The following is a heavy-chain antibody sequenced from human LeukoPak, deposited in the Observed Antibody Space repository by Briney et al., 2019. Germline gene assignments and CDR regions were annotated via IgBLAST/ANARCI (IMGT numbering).Heavy chain of an antibody. V-gene: IGHV4-59*01. D-gene: IGHD3-10*01. CDR3: ARHRGQADLDF. CDR1: GGSINSYY. J-gene: IGHJ4*02. Sequence: PPETLSLTCTVSGGSINSYYWSWIRQPPGKGLGWIGYIYYSGSTSFNPSLKSRVIISADMSKNQFSLKLSSVTAADTAVYYCARHRGQADLDFWGQGTLVTVSS. CDR2: IYYSGST.